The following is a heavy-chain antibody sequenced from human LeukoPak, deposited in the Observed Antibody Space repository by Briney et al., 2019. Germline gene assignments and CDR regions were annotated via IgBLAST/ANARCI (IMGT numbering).Heavy chain of an antibody. J-gene: IGHJ5*02. CDR2: INPNSGGT. CDR1: GYTFTGYY. D-gene: IGHD6-13*01. CDR3: ARAAAETPRWFDP. V-gene: IGHV1-2*02. Sequence: ASVKVSCKASGYTFTGYYMHWVRQAPGQGLEWMGWINPNSGGTNYAQKFQGRVTMTRDTSISTAYMELSRLRSDDTAVYYCARAAAETPRWFDPWGQGTLVTVSS.